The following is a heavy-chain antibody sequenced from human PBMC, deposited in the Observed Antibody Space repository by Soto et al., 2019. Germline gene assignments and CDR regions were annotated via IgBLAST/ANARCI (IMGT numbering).Heavy chain of an antibody. Sequence: SVKVSCKASGGTFSSYAISWVRQAPGQGLEWMGGIIPIFGTANYAQRFQGRVTITADESTSTAYMELSSLRSEDTAVYYCARTRGFYYDSSGYPTAYYYYYGMDVWGQGTTVTVSS. CDR2: IIPIFGTA. V-gene: IGHV1-69*13. CDR1: GGTFSSYA. CDR3: ARTRGFYYDSSGYPTAYYYYYGMDV. D-gene: IGHD3-22*01. J-gene: IGHJ6*02.